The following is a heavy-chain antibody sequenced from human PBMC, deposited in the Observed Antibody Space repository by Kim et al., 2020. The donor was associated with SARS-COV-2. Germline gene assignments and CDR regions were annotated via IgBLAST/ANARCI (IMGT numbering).Heavy chain of an antibody. J-gene: IGHJ4*02. D-gene: IGHD3-22*01. CDR1: GFTFDDYG. CDR2: INWNGGST. V-gene: IGHV3-20*01. Sequence: GGSLRLSCAASGFTFDDYGMSWVRQAPGKGLEWVSGINWNGGSTGYADSVKGRFTISRDNAKNSLYLQMHSLRAEDTALYHCARDRTYYYDSSGYYSTGNFDYRGQGSLGTASP. CDR3: ARDRTYYYDSSGYYSTGNFDY.